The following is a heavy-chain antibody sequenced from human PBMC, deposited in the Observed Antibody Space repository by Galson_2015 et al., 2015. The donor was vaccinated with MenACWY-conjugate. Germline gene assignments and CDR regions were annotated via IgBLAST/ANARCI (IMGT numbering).Heavy chain of an antibody. CDR3: AKSSRWYSPAY. CDR2: ISSSSSYI. J-gene: IGHJ4*02. Sequence: SLRLSCAASGFTFSSYSMNWVRQAPGKGLEWVSSISSSSSYIDYADSVKGRFTISRDNAKNSLYLQMNSLRAEDTAVYYCAKSSRWYSPAYWGQGTLVTVSS. CDR1: GFTFSSYS. D-gene: IGHD6-13*01. V-gene: IGHV3-21*01.